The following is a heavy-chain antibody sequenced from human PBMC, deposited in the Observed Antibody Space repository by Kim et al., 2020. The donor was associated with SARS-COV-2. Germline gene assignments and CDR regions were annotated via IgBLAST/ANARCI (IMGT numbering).Heavy chain of an antibody. CDR2: IYYSGST. Sequence: SETLSLTCTVSGGSISSSSYYWGWIRQPPGKGLEWIGSIYYSGSTYYNPSLKSRVTISVDTSKNQFSLKLSSVTAADTAVYYCARELDGDTALTDHYYGMDVWGQGTTVTVSS. CDR1: GGSISSSSYY. D-gene: IGHD4-17*01. V-gene: IGHV4-39*07. J-gene: IGHJ6*02. CDR3: ARELDGDTALTDHYYGMDV.